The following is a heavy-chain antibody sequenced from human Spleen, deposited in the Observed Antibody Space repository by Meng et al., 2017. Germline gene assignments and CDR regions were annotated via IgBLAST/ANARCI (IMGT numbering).Heavy chain of an antibody. CDR2: ISAYNGNT. D-gene: IGHD3-10*01. CDR1: GYTFTSYG. J-gene: IGHJ4*02. V-gene: IGHV1-18*01. Sequence: ASVKVSCKASGYTFTSYGISWVRQAPGQGLEWMGWISAYNGNTNYAQRLQGRVTMTTDTSTSTAYMELRSLRSDDTAVYYCARDSNEFGVFDYWGQGTLVTVSS. CDR3: ARDSNEFGVFDY.